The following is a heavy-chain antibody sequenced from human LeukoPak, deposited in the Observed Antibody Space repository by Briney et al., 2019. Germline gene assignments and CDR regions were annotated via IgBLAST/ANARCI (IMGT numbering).Heavy chain of an antibody. CDR3: TRELGGSYDDY. CDR1: GYPFTSYY. J-gene: IGHJ4*02. Sequence: ASVKVSCKASGYPFTSYYIHWVRQAPVQGREWVGIINIPSGGSTSYGQKFQGRVTMTRDTSTSTVYMELSSLRSEDTAVYYCTRELGGSYDDYWGQGTPVTVSS. D-gene: IGHD1-26*01. CDR2: INIPSGGST. V-gene: IGHV1-46*01.